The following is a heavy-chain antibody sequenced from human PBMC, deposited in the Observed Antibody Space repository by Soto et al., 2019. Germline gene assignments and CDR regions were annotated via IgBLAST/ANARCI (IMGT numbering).Heavy chain of an antibody. CDR1: GYAFTSYG. V-gene: IGHV1-18*01. D-gene: IGHD2-8*01. J-gene: IGHJ4*02. CDR2: ISAYNGDT. CDR3: ARSGAYCTSITCLFDSF. Sequence: ASVKVSCKASGYAFTSYGYAWVRQAPGQGLEWKGWISAYNGDTNYAQKFQDRVTLTTDTSTTTVHMELRNLGSDDTAVYYCARSGAYCTSITCLFDSFWGLGTLVTVSS.